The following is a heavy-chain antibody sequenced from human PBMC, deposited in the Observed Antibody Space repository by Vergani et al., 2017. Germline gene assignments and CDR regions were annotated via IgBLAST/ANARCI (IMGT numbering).Heavy chain of an antibody. CDR3: ADLYGDDGFSPF. V-gene: IGHV3-23*01. CDR1: GFTFSSYA. Sequence: EVQLLESGGGLVQPGGSLRLSCAASGFTFSSYAMSWVRQAPGKGLEWVSAISGSGGSTYYADSVKGRFTISRDDSKNTVYLQINSLRAEDTAFYCCADLYGDDGFSPFWGQGTLVTVSS. J-gene: IGHJ4*02. D-gene: IGHD2-21*01. CDR2: ISGSGGST.